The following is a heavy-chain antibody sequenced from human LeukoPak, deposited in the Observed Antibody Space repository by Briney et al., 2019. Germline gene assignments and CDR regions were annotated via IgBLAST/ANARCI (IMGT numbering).Heavy chain of an antibody. J-gene: IGHJ4*02. CDR1: GGSMSSYY. CDR3: VKGPTSSGSYYGHFDF. CDR2: IYYSGST. V-gene: IGHV4-59*05. Sequence: PSETLSLTCTVSGGSMSSYYWSWIRQPPGKGLEWIGSIYYSGSTYYNPSLKSRVTISVDTSKNQFSLKLSSVTAADTAVYYCVKGPTSSGSYYGHFDFWGQGTLVTVSS. D-gene: IGHD3-10*01.